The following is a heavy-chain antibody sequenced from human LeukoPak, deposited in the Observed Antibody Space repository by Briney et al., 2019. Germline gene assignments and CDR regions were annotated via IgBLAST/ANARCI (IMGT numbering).Heavy chain of an antibody. D-gene: IGHD3-16*01. CDR3: TTSSWGNPVS. CDR1: GLTFIDAY. J-gene: IGHJ5*02. CDR2: IKSTPDGGTT. V-gene: IGHV3-15*01. Sequence: GGSLRLSCAVSGLTFIDAYMTWVRQAPGRALEWVGLIKSTPDGGTTHYAAPVRGRFTVSRDDSKNTLFLQMNSLKTEDTAVYYCTTSSWGNPVSWGQGTLVTVSP.